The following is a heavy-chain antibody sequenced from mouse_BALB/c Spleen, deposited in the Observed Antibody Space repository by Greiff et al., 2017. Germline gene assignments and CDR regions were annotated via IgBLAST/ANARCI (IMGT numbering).Heavy chain of an antibody. CDR3: ARGDVGDY. Sequence: EVQRVESGPGLVKPSQSLSLTCTVTGYSITSDYAWNWIRQFPGNKLEWMGYISYSGSTSYNPSLKSRISITRDTSKNQFFLQLNSVTTEDTATYYCARGDVGDYWGQGTTLTVSS. V-gene: IGHV3-2*02. CDR1: GYSITSDYA. CDR2: ISYSGST. D-gene: IGHD3-3*01. J-gene: IGHJ2*01.